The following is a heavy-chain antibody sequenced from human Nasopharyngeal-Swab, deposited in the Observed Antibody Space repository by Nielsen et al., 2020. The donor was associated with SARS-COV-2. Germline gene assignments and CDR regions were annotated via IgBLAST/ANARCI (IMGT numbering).Heavy chain of an antibody. D-gene: IGHD3-22*01. CDR1: GFPFSSYA. CDR3: AKDTGSSGYYEWSYDY. J-gene: IGHJ4*02. Sequence: GESLKISCAASGFPFSSYAMSWVRQAPGKGLEWVSAISGSGGSTYYADSVKGRFTISRDNSKNTLYLQMNSLRAEDTAVYYCAKDTGSSGYYEWSYDYWGQGTLVTVSS. V-gene: IGHV3-23*01. CDR2: ISGSGGST.